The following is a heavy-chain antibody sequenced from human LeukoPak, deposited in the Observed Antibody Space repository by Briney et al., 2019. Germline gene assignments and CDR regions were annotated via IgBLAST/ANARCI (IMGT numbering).Heavy chain of an antibody. Sequence: PGGSLRLSCAASGFTFSSYGMHWVRQAPGKGLEWVAFIRYDGSNKYYADSVKGRFTISRDNSKNTLYLQMNSLRAEDTAVYYCARAGGGPPANDAFDIWGQGTMVTVSS. J-gene: IGHJ3*02. CDR2: IRYDGSNK. V-gene: IGHV3-30*02. CDR1: GFTFSSYG. D-gene: IGHD3-16*01. CDR3: ARAGGGPPANDAFDI.